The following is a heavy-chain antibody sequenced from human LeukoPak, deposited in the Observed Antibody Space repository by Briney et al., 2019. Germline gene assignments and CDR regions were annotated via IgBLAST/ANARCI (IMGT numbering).Heavy chain of an antibody. CDR3: ARDGSTHSGWPETYFDY. J-gene: IGHJ4*02. Sequence: GGSLRLSCAASGFTFSSYAMHWVRQAPGKGLEWVAVISYDGSNKYYADSVKGQFTISRDNSKNTLYLQMNSLRAEDTAVYYCARDGSTHSGWPETYFDYWGQGTLVTVSS. D-gene: IGHD6-19*01. V-gene: IGHV3-30-3*01. CDR1: GFTFSSYA. CDR2: ISYDGSNK.